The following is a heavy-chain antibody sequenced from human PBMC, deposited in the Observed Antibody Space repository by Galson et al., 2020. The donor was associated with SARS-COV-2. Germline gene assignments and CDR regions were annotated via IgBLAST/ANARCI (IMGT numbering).Heavy chain of an antibody. Sequence: GGSLRLSCEVSGFTFNDFWMSWFRQAPGKGLEWVANIKGDGSETNYADFVKDRFSISRDNAANSLYLQMNSLRVEDSAVYYCSREGWQGGYWGQGTRVTVSS. CDR3: SREGWQGGY. D-gene: IGHD6-19*01. V-gene: IGHV3-7*01. CDR1: GFTFNDFW. J-gene: IGHJ4*02. CDR2: IKGDGSET.